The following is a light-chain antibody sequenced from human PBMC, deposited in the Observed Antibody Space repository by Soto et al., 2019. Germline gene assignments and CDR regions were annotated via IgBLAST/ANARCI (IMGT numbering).Light chain of an antibody. J-gene: IGKJ1*01. CDR2: AAS. CDR1: QSIVTY. V-gene: IGKV1-39*01. CDR3: QQSYNSPPWT. Sequence: EIEMTQSPSSLSASVGDRVTITCRASQSIVTYLDWYLQKPGKAPKLLIYAASTLASGVPSRFSGSGSGTDFTLTISSLQPEDFATYYCQQSYNSPPWTFGQGTKVEIK.